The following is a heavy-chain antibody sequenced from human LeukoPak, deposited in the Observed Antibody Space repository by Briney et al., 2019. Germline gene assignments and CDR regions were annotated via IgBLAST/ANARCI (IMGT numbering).Heavy chain of an antibody. Sequence: ASVKVSCKASGYTFTSYYMHWVRQAPGQGLEWMGIINPSGGRTSYAQKFQGRVTMTRDTSTRAVYISLSSLRSEDTAVYYCAAFSTSDFDYWGQGTLVTVSS. CDR2: INPSGGRT. J-gene: IGHJ4*02. CDR1: GYTFTSYY. CDR3: AAFSTSDFDY. V-gene: IGHV1-46*01.